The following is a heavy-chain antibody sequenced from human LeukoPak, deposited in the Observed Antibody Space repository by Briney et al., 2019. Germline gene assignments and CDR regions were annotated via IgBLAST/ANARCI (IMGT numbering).Heavy chain of an antibody. J-gene: IGHJ3*02. CDR1: GFTFSNYA. CDR3: AKASEYCSSTRCVAHAFDI. D-gene: IGHD2-2*01. CDR2: ITGSGGNT. Sequence: GGSLRLSCAASGFTFSNYAMNWVRQAPGKGLEWVSAITGSGGNTYYEDSVKGRFTISRDNSKNTLYLQMNSLRAEDTAVYYCAKASEYCSSTRCVAHAFDIWGQGATVTVSS. V-gene: IGHV3-23*01.